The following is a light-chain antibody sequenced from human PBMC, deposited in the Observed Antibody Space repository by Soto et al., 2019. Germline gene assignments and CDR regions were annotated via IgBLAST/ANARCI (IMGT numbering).Light chain of an antibody. CDR3: QVCANVDDHIYV. CDR1: NIDSRT. CDR2: DNS. J-gene: IGLJ1*01. V-gene: IGLV3-21*02. Sequence: SSELTQPPSVSVAPGQTATISCGETNIDSRTVHWYQQKPGQAPLLVVYDNSFRPSGIPNRFSGSNSGNTATLTISRVEAGDEADYYCQVCANVDDHIYVFGTGTKLTVL.